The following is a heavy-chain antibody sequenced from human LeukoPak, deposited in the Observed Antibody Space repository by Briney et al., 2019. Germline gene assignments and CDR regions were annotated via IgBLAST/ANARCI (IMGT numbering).Heavy chain of an antibody. CDR2: ISGSGGKT. D-gene: IGHD2-15*01. Sequence: GGSLRLSCAASGFTFGSYSMGWVRQAPGKGLEWVSAISGSGGKTYYADSVKGRFTISRDNSKNTLYLQMDSLRAEDTAVYYCAKWGCSGGSCYPFDYWGQGTLVTVSS. CDR1: GFTFGSYS. CDR3: AKWGCSGGSCYPFDY. J-gene: IGHJ4*02. V-gene: IGHV3-23*01.